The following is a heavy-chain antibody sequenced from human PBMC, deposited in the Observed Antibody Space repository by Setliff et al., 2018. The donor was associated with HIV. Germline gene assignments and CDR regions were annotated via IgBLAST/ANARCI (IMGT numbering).Heavy chain of an antibody. V-gene: IGHV4-59*01. J-gene: IGHJ4*02. CDR1: PGSISVYY. CDR2: VSYSGSV. Sequence: SETLSLTCTVPPGSISVYYWTWVRQPPGRGLEWVGYVSYSGSVSYNPSLNSRVTMSIDASRDQFSLKLNSVTVADAAIYYCARGRGRAPLSYYFDSWGQGRLVTVSS. D-gene: IGHD2-15*01. CDR3: ARGRGRAPLSYYFDS.